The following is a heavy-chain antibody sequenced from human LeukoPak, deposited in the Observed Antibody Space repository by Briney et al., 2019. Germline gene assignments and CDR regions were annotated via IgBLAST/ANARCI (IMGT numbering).Heavy chain of an antibody. CDR3: ARLSCGGDCRRFDY. V-gene: IGHV1-69*05. CDR2: IIPIFGTA. D-gene: IGHD2-21*02. J-gene: IGHJ4*02. Sequence: GASVKVSCKASGGTFSSYAISWVRQAPGQGLEWMGRIIPIFGTANYAQKFQGRVTITTDESTSTAYMELSSLRSEDTAVCYCARLSCGGDCRRFDYWGQGTLVTVSS. CDR1: GGTFSSYA.